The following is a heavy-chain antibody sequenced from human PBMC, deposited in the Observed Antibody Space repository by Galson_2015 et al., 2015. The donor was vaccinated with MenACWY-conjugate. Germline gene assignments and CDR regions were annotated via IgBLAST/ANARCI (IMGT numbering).Heavy chain of an antibody. V-gene: IGHV1-46*01. CDR2: IDPSGGST. CDR1: GYTFTSYY. D-gene: IGHD6-6*01. Sequence: SVKVSCKASGYTFTSYYMHWVRQAPGQGLEWMGIIDPSGGSTSYAQKFQGRVTMTRDTSTSTVYMELSSLRSEDTAVYYCARDLTIGIAARSYFDYWGQGTLVTVAS. J-gene: IGHJ4*02. CDR3: ARDLTIGIAARSYFDY.